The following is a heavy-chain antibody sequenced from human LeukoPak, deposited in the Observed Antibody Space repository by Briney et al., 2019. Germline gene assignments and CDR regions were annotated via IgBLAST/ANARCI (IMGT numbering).Heavy chain of an antibody. D-gene: IGHD6-6*01. Sequence: PSETLSLTCTVSGGSISSYYWSWIRQPPGKGLEWIGYIYYSGSTNYNPSLKSRVTISVDTSKNQFSLKLSSVTAADTAVYYCARGRSGSSGGYFDYWGQGTLVTVSS. V-gene: IGHV4-59*01. CDR1: GGSISSYY. J-gene: IGHJ4*02. CDR2: IYYSGST. CDR3: ARGRSGSSGGYFDY.